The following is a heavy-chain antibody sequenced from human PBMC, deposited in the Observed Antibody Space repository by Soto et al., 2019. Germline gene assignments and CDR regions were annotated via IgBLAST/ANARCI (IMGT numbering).Heavy chain of an antibody. CDR3: ASECAGRAPINI. CDR2: VSYLGNT. D-gene: IGHD2-21*01. V-gene: IGHV4-59*01. CDR1: GGSNSTYY. Sequence: SETLSLTCSISGGSNSTYYWTWIRQAPGKGLEWIGYVSYLGNTNYNPSLKSRVTISVDTSKNQFSLILGSVTAADTAMYDCASECAGRAPINIWGPGTMVTVSS. J-gene: IGHJ3*02.